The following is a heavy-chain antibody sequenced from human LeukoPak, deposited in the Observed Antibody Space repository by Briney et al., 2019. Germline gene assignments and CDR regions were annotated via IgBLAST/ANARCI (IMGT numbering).Heavy chain of an antibody. V-gene: IGHV1-18*01. D-gene: IGHD2-2*01. CDR3: ARVGRDCSDINCYWADWFDP. J-gene: IGHJ5*02. CDR2: FSGSTSST. CDR1: GYTFSTYG. Sequence: GASVKVSYKPSGYTFSTYGITWVREAPGQGPEWLGWFSGSTSSTHYSQAVQGRVTMTTDTSTATAYMELRSLRSDDTAVYYCARVGRDCSDINCYWADWFDPCGQGTLVIVSS.